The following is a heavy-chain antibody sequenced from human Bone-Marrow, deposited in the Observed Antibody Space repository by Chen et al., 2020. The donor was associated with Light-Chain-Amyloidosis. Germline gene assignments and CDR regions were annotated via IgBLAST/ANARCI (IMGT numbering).Heavy chain of an antibody. V-gene: IGHV5-51*01. J-gene: IGHJ4*02. CDR1: GYTFPNYW. CDR2: IYPDDSDA. Sequence: EVQLEQSGPEVKKPGESLKISCKGSGYTFPNYWIGWVRQMPGKGLEWMGVIYPDDSDARYSPSFEGQVTNSADKSLPTPYLQLRSLKASGTAMYYWAIRGDGYNFAYWGQGTLVTVSS. D-gene: IGHD3-10*01. CDR3: AIRGDGYNFAY.